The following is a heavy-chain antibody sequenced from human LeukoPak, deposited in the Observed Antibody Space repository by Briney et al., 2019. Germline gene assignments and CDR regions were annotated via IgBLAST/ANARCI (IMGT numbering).Heavy chain of an antibody. J-gene: IGHJ4*02. CDR2: ISGSGGST. CDR1: GFTFSSYE. CDR3: AKDSGYYGSGSYYHFDY. V-gene: IGHV3-23*01. D-gene: IGHD3-10*01. Sequence: GGSLRLSCAASGFTFSSYEMNWVRQAPGKGLEWVSTISGSGGSTYYADSVKGRFTISRDNSKNTLYLQMNSLRAEDTAVYYCAKDSGYYGSGSYYHFDYWGQGTLVTVSS.